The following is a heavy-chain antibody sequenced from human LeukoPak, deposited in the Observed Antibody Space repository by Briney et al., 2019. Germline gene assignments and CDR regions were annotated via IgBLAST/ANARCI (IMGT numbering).Heavy chain of an antibody. D-gene: IGHD3-9*01. Sequence: SETLSLTCTVSGGSISSYYWSWIRQPPGKGLEWVGYIYYSGSTNYNPSFKSRVTISVDTSKNQFSLKLSSVTAADTAVYYCARLMAGYSHYYFDYWGQGTLVTVSS. V-gene: IGHV4-59*08. CDR1: GGSISSYY. CDR2: IYYSGST. J-gene: IGHJ4*02. CDR3: ARLMAGYSHYYFDY.